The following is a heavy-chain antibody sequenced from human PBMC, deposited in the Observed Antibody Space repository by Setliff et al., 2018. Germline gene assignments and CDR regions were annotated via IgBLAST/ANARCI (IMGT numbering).Heavy chain of an antibody. J-gene: IGHJ4*02. D-gene: IGHD2-21*01. CDR2: ISVYNGKT. CDR3: ATEKFPGDWGDY. Sequence: GASVKVSCKASGATFSSYAISWVRQAPGQGLEWMGWISVYNGKTKYAQKFQGRVTMTTDTSTRTAYMEVTSLRSDDTAVYYCATEKFPGDWGDYWGQGTLVTVSS. V-gene: IGHV1-18*01. CDR1: GATFSSYA.